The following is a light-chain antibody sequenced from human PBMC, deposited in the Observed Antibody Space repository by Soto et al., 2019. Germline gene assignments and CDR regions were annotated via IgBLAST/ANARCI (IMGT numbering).Light chain of an antibody. Sequence: VVTQSPATLSVFPGETATLSCRASQSVSSDLAWYQQRPGQAPRLLIYGASTRATGIPARFSGSGSGTESRLTISSLQSEDFASYYCQQYNTWHPKMAFGRGTKVEIK. J-gene: IGKJ1*01. CDR3: QQYNTWHPKMA. CDR2: GAS. CDR1: QSVSSD. V-gene: IGKV3-15*01.